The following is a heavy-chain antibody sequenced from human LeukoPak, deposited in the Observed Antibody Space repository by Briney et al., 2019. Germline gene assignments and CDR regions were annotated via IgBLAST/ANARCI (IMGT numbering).Heavy chain of an antibody. J-gene: IGHJ6*02. CDR1: GFTFSSYG. V-gene: IGHV3-30*03. D-gene: IGHD3-10*01. CDR2: ISYDGSNK. Sequence: PGGSLRLSCAASGFTFSSYGMHWVRQAPGKGLEWVAVISYDGSNKYYADSVKGRFTISRDNPKNTLYLQMNSLRAEDTAVYYCARDGSAYGTRTLYGMDVWGQGTTVTVSS. CDR3: ARDGSAYGTRTLYGMDV.